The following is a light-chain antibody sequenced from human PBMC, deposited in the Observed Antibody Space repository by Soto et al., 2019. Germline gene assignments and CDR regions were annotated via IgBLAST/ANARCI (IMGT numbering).Light chain of an antibody. V-gene: IGLV2-14*01. CDR1: ASDIGDNNY. CDR2: EVR. J-gene: IGLJ2*01. Sequence: QSALTQPASVSGSLGQSITISCTGTASDIGDNNYVSWYQHHPGKAPKLIIFEVRFRPSGVSSRFSGSKSGDTASLTISGLQAEDEADYYCCSYTDSSLVFGGGTKLT. CDR3: CSYTDSSLV.